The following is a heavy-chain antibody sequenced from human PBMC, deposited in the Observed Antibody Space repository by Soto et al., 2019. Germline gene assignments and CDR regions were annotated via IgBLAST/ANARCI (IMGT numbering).Heavy chain of an antibody. CDR1: GGTFSSYA. CDR3: ARTWRVNLPNQPLNY. V-gene: IGHV1-69*13. CDR2: IIPICGTA. Sequence: AGKVSCKASGGTFSSYAISWVRQAPGQGLEWMGGIIPICGTANYAQQFQGRVTITADESTSTAYMELSSLRSEDTAVYYCARTWRVNLPNQPLNYWGQGTLVTVSS. D-gene: IGHD2-2*01. J-gene: IGHJ4*02.